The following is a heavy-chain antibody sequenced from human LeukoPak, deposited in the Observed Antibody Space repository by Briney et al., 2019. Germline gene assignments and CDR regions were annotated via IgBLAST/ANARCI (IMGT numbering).Heavy chain of an antibody. CDR1: GFTFSNFA. CDR3: AKVGLTVTTILDYFDY. CDR2: ISYDGSNT. D-gene: IGHD4-11*01. J-gene: IGHJ4*02. Sequence: GGSLRLSCAASGFTFSNFAMHWVRQAPGKGLEWVAVISYDGSNTYYADSVKGRFTISRDNSKNTLYLQMNSLRAEDTAVYYCAKVGLTVTTILDYFDYWGQGSLVTVSS. V-gene: IGHV3-30*18.